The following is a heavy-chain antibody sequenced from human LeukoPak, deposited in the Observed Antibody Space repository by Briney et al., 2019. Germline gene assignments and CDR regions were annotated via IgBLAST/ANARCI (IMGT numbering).Heavy chain of an antibody. V-gene: IGHV4-34*01. CDR2: INHSGST. CDR3: ARGHGDYYFDY. CDR1: GGSFSGYY. J-gene: IGHJ4*02. Sequence: SETLSLTCAVYGGSFSGYYWSWIRQPPGKGLEWIGEINHSGSTNYNPSLKSRVTISVDTSKNQFSLKLSSVTAADTAVYYCARGHGDYYFDYWGQGTLVTVSS. D-gene: IGHD4-17*01.